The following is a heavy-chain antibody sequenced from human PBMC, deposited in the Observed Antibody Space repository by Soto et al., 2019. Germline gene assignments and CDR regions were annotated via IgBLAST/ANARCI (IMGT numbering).Heavy chain of an antibody. CDR1: GGSIITSDW. Sequence: SETLSLTCAFSGGSIITSDWWSWVRQPPGKGLEWIGEIYHTGSTNYNPSLKSRATISMDKSDNQFSLRLSSVTAADTAVYYCATYSLGSYYHGWGQGTLVTVSS. CDR3: ATYSLGSYYHG. D-gene: IGHD1-26*01. J-gene: IGHJ4*02. CDR2: IYHTGST. V-gene: IGHV4-4*02.